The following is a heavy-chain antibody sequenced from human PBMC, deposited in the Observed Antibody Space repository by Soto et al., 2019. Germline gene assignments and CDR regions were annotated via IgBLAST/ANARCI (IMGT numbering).Heavy chain of an antibody. V-gene: IGHV3-23*01. J-gene: IGHJ5*02. CDR1: GFTFSSQA. CDR2: ISSRGATT. CDR3: LTRYGVTLSP. D-gene: IGHD2-21*02. Sequence: EVQLLESGGGLVQPGGSLRLSCAASGFTFSSQAMSWVRQAPGKGLEWVSAISSRGATTYYADSVKGRFTISRDNSKNTLYLQMNSPGAEDTAVYYCLTRYGVTLSPWGQGTPVTVSS.